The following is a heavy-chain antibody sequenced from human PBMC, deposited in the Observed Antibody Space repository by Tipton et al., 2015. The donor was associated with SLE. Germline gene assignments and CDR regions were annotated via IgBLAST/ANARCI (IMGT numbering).Heavy chain of an antibody. D-gene: IGHD3-10*01. Sequence: QSGPEVKKPGASVKVSCKASGYTFTNYGISWVRQAPGQGLEWMGWISPYNGNTDSAQNLQGRVTMTADTATTTAYRELRSLRSDDTAVYYCARSYYGSRHYYTHADHWGQGTQVTVSS. V-gene: IGHV1-18*01. J-gene: IGHJ4*02. CDR2: ISPYNGNT. CDR3: ARSYYGSRHYYTHADH. CDR1: GYTFTNYG.